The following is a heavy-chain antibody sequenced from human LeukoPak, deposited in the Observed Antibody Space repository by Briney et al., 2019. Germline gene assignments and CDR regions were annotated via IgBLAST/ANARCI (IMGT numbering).Heavy chain of an antibody. J-gene: IGHJ4*02. CDR3: ARSPEMRSSGDYYAIDY. CDR2: MNPNSGNT. V-gene: IGHV1-8*01. D-gene: IGHD3-22*01. CDR1: GYTFTSYD. Sequence: ASVKVSCKASGYTFTSYDINWVRQATGQGLEWMGWMNPNSGNTGYAQKFQGRVTMTRNTSISTAYMELSSLRSEDTAVYYCARSPEMRSSGDYYAIDYWGQGTLVTVSS.